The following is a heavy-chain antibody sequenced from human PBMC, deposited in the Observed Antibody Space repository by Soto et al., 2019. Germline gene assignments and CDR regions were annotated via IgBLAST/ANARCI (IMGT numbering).Heavy chain of an antibody. Sequence: ASVKVSCKASGYTFTSYDINWVRQATGQGLEGMGWMNPNSGNTGYAQKFQGRVTMTRNTSISTAYMELSSLRSEDTAVYYCARGLFTMVRGVIITEDAFDIWGQGTMVTVSS. CDR3: ARGLFTMVRGVIITEDAFDI. CDR2: MNPNSGNT. V-gene: IGHV1-8*01. D-gene: IGHD3-10*01. J-gene: IGHJ3*02. CDR1: GYTFTSYD.